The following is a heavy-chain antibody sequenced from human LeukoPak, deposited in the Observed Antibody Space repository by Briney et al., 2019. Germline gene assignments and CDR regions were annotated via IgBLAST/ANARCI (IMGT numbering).Heavy chain of an antibody. V-gene: IGHV4-30-4*01. CDR2: ISYSGKT. J-gene: IGHJ4*02. Sequence: SETLSLTCTVSGASINSGGYYWGWIRQPPGKGLEWIGYISYSGKTYYNPSLKSRVTISVNTSKNQFSLKLSSVTAADTAVYYCAGRDEYCSSGGFCDYWGQGTLVTVSS. CDR3: AGRDEYCSSGGFCDY. D-gene: IGHD2-2*01. CDR1: GASINSGGYY.